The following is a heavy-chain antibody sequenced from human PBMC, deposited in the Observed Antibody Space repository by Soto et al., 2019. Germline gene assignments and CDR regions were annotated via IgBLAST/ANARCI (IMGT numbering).Heavy chain of an antibody. CDR2: INAGNGNT. D-gene: IGHD3-3*01. CDR1: GYTFTSYA. CDR3: ARGVITIFGVVRSFDY. J-gene: IGHJ4*02. Sequence: GASVKVSCKASGYTFTSYAMHWARQAHGQRLEWMGWINAGNGNTKYSQKFQGRVTITRDTSASTAYMELSSLRSEDTAVYYCARGVITIFGVVRSFDYWGQGTLVTVSS. V-gene: IGHV1-3*01.